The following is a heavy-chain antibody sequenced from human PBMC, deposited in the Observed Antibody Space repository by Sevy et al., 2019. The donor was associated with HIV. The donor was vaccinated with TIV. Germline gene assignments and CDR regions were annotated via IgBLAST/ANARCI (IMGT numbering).Heavy chain of an antibody. CDR2: INGGGGST. V-gene: IGHV3-23*01. J-gene: IGHJ5*02. CDR1: GFRFSAFG. Sequence: GGCLRLSCVASGFRFSAFGMAWVRQAAGEGLEWVSGINGGGGSTYYRNSVKGRFTVSRDNSKNTVYLQMNSLRADDTAVYDCAKAPYYDFWSHNYNNWFDPWGQGTLVTVSS. D-gene: IGHD3-3*01. CDR3: AKAPYYDFWSHNYNNWFDP.